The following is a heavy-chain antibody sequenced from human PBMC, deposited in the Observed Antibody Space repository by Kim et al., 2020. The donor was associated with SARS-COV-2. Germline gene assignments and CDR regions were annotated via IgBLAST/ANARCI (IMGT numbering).Heavy chain of an antibody. CDR1: GFTFSSYA. V-gene: IGHV3-30-3*01. CDR3: AGDVNYYDFWSGYLIMGGHYYYYYGMDV. D-gene: IGHD3-3*01. CDR2: ISYDGSNK. J-gene: IGHJ6*02. Sequence: GGSLRLSCAASGFTFSSYAMHWVRQAPGKGLEWVAVISYDGSNKYYADSVKGRFTISRDNSKNTLYLQMNSLRAEDTAVYYCAGDVNYYDFWSGYLIMGGHYYYYYGMDVWGQGTTVTVSS.